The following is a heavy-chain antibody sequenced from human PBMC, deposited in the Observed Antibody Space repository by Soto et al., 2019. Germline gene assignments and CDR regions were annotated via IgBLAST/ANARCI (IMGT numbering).Heavy chain of an antibody. J-gene: IGHJ6*03. CDR1: GFSLTNATMG. CDR3: ARAGDYSFYYMDV. CDR2: IFSTDEI. Sequence: QVTLKESGPVLVNPTETLTLTCTVSGFSLTNATMGVSWIRQPPGKALEWLTHIFSTDEISYNTSLKSRVTISQDTSKSQVVLTMTNMDPVDTATYYCARAGDYSFYYMDVWGKGTTVIVSS. V-gene: IGHV2-26*01. D-gene: IGHD7-27*01.